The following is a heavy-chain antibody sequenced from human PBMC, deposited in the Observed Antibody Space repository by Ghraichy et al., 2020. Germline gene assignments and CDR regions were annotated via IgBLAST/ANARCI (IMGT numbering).Heavy chain of an antibody. Sequence: GSLRLSCTVSGGSISSYYWSWIRQSPGKGLEWIGYIYYSGSTNYNPSLKSRVTMSVDMSKNQFSLKLSSVTAADTAVYYCARRYCSGGSCYSALDYWGQGTLVTVSS. CDR1: GGSISSYY. CDR2: IYYSGST. V-gene: IGHV4-59*01. J-gene: IGHJ4*02. CDR3: ARRYCSGGSCYSALDY. D-gene: IGHD2-15*01.